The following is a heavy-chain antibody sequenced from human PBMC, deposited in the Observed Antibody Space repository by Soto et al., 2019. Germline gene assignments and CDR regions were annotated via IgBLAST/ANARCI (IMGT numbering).Heavy chain of an antibody. J-gene: IGHJ5*02. CDR3: ARDSRSYYGSGRYNWFGP. CDR1: GDSVSSNSAA. V-gene: IGHV6-1*01. CDR2: TYYRSKWYN. D-gene: IGHD3-10*01. Sequence: QTLSLTCAISGDSVSSNSAAWNWIRQSPSRGLEWLGRTYYRSKWYNDYAVSVKSRITINPDTSKNQFSLQLNSVTPEDTAVYYCARDSRSYYGSGRYNWFGPWGKATLGTVSS.